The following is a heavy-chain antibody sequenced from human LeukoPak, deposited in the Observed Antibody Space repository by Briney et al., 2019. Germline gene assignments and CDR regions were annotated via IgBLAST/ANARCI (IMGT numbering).Heavy chain of an antibody. CDR3: ARQEYCSGGSCYTWFDP. V-gene: IGHV5-51*01. CDR2: IYPADSDI. D-gene: IGHD2-15*01. Sequence: GESLKISCKGSGYSINNYWIGWVRQMPGKGLEWMGIIYPADSDIRYSTSFQGQVTISADKSISTAYLQWSSLKASDTAMYYCARQEYCSGGSCYTWFDPWGQGTLVTVSS. CDR1: GYSINNYW. J-gene: IGHJ5*02.